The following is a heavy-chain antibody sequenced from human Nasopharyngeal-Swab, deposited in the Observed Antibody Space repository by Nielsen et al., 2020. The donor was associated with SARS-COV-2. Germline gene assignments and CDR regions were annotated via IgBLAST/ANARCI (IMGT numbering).Heavy chain of an antibody. J-gene: IGHJ6*03. Sequence: GGSLRLSCAASGLRFSDYSMNWVRQAPGKGPEWVSFISGSGDFIYYADSVKGRFTISRDNARNSLYLQMNSLRAEDTAIYYCARDLGDYYYCYYMDVWGKGPTVTVSS. CDR2: ISGSGDFI. CDR3: ARDLGDYYYCYYMDV. CDR1: GLRFSDYS. V-gene: IGHV3-21*01. D-gene: IGHD3-10*01.